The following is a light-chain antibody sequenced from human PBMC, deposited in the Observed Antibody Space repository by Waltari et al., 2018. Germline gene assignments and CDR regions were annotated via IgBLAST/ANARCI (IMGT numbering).Light chain of an antibody. CDR1: QSLSSY. Sequence: EIVLTQSPATLSLSPGERATLSCRASQSLSSYLAWYQQKPGQAPRLLIYDAWKRFTGTPAMFSGSGSGTDFTLTISSLEPEDFAVYYCQQRSDWRGLTFGGGTKVEIK. CDR2: DAW. J-gene: IGKJ4*01. V-gene: IGKV3-11*01. CDR3: QQRSDWRGLT.